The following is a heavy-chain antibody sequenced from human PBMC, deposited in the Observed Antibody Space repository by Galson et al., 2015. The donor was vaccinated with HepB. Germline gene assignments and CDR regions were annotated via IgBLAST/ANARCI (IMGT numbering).Heavy chain of an antibody. Sequence: QSGAEVKKPGASVKVSCKASGYTFTDYGIAWVRQAPGQGLEWMGWISVYNGNTDYAQNFQGRVIMTTDTSTRTAYMDLGSLRSDDTAVYYCARRLRGSEYFQVWGQGTLVTVSS. CDR3: ARRLRGSEYFQV. CDR1: GYTFTDYG. D-gene: IGHD5-12*01. J-gene: IGHJ1*01. CDR2: ISVYNGNT. V-gene: IGHV1-18*01.